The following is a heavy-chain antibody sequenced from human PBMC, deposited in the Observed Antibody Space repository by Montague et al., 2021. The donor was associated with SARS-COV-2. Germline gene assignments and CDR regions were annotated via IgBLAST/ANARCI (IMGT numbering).Heavy chain of an antibody. CDR1: GGSFSGHY. J-gene: IGHJ6*03. D-gene: IGHD3-22*01. Sequence: SETLSLTCAVYGGSFSGHYWSWIRQPPGKGLEWIGEINNSGSTNYNPSLKSRVTISVDTSKNQFSLKLHSVTAADTAVYYCARGRIEVSMIVVVLTGASYYMDVWGKGPTVTVSS. V-gene: IGHV4-34*01. CDR3: ARGRIEVSMIVVVLTGASYYMDV. CDR2: INNSGST.